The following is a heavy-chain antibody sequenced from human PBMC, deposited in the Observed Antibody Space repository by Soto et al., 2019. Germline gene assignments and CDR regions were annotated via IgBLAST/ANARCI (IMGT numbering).Heavy chain of an antibody. CDR1: GGTFSTYA. J-gene: IGHJ4*02. Sequence: SVKVSCKASGGTFSTYAIDWVRQAPGQGLEWMGGIIPLFGTAKYAQNFQGRITITADESTNTAYMELRSLRSEDTAVYYCARGFHYDISGYYYFYWGQGXLVTVSS. CDR3: ARGFHYDISGYYYFY. D-gene: IGHD3-22*01. CDR2: IIPLFGTA. V-gene: IGHV1-69*13.